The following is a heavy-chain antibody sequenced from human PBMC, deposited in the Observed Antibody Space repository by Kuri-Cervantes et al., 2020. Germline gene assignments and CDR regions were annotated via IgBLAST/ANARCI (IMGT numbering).Heavy chain of an antibody. CDR3: ARAHYGETYYYYYYMDV. CDR1: GGSISGSSYY. CDR2: IFYSGST. J-gene: IGHJ6*03. D-gene: IGHD4-17*01. V-gene: IGHV4-39*01. Sequence: SETLSLTCTVSGGSISGSSYYWGWIRQPPGKGLEWIGSIFYSGSTYYNPSLKSRVTISVDTSKNQFSLKLNSVTAADTAVYYCARAHYGETYYYYYYMDVWGKGTTVTVSS.